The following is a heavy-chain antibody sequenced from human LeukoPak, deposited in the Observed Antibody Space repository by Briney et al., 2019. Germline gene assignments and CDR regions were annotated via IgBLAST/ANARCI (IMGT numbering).Heavy chain of an antibody. J-gene: IGHJ6*02. CDR3: ARESVMDV. CDR1: GFTFSTYS. V-gene: IGHV3-48*02. Sequence: GGSLRLSCAASGFTFSTYSMNWVRQAPGKGLEWLSYISSGSSTIYYAGSVKGRFTISRDNVKKSLYLQMNSLRDEDTAVYYCARESVMDVWGQGTTVTVSS. CDR2: ISSGSSTI.